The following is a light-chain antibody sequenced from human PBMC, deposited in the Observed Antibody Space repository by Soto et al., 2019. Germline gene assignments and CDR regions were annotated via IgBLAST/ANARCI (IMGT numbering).Light chain of an antibody. CDR3: SSYTSSNSLV. CDR2: DVY. J-gene: IGLJ1*01. CDR1: SSDIGRYDY. V-gene: IGLV2-14*03. Sequence: QSVLTQPASVSGSPGQSITISCTGTSSDIGRYDYVSWYQQHPGKAPKFIIYDVYSQPSGVSNRFSGSKSGNTASLTISGLQPEDEADYFCSSYTSSNSLVFGPGTKVTVL.